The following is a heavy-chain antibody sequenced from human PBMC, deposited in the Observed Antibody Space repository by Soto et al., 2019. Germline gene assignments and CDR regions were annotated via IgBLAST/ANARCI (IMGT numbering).Heavy chain of an antibody. CDR1: GGSVCSGSYY. Sequence: SETLSLTCTVSGGSVCSGSYYWSWIRQPPGKGLEWIGEINHSGSTNYNPSLKSRVTISVDTSKNQFSLKLSSVTAADTAVYYCARGRWLRSSFDYWGQGTLVTVSS. J-gene: IGHJ4*02. CDR2: INHSGST. V-gene: IGHV4-39*07. CDR3: ARGRWLRSSFDY. D-gene: IGHD5-12*01.